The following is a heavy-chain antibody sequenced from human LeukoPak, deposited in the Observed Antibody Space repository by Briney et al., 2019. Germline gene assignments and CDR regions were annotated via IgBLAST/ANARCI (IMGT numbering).Heavy chain of an antibody. CDR1: GGTFSSYA. V-gene: IGHV1-69*04. CDR2: IIPILGIA. J-gene: IGHJ6*02. D-gene: IGHD4-23*01. Sequence: SVKVSCKASGGTFSSYAISWVRQAPGQGLEWMGRIIPILGIANYAQKFQGRVTITADKSTSTAYMELSSLRSEDTAVYYCATVVTPFYYYYGMDVWGQGTTVTVSS. CDR3: ATVVTPFYYYYGMDV.